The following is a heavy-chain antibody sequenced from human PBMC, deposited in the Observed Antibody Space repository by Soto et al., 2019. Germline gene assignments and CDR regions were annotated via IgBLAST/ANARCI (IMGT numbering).Heavy chain of an antibody. CDR3: ARSPPLWFGDRGRFDP. Sequence: PGGSLRLSCAASGFTFSSYAMHWVRQAPGKGLEWVAVISYDGSNKYYADSVKGRFTISRDNSKNTLYLQMNSLRAEDTAVYYCARSPPLWFGDRGRFDPWGQGT. CDR1: GFTFSSYA. V-gene: IGHV3-30-3*01. J-gene: IGHJ5*02. D-gene: IGHD3-10*01. CDR2: ISYDGSNK.